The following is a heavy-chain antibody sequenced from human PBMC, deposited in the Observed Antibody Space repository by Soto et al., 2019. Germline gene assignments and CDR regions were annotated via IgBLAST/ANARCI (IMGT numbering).Heavy chain of an antibody. V-gene: IGHV4-59*01. D-gene: IGHD4-17*01. Sequence: ASETLSLTCTVSGGSISSYYWSWIRQPPGKGLEWIGYIYYSGSTNYNPSLKSRVTISVDTSKNQFSLKLSSVTAADTAVYYCARDVYGASSDYWGQGTLVTVSS. J-gene: IGHJ4*02. CDR2: IYYSGST. CDR1: GGSISSYY. CDR3: ARDVYGASSDY.